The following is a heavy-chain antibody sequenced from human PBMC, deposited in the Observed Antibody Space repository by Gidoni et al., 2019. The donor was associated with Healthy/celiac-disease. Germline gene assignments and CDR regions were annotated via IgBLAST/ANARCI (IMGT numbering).Heavy chain of an antibody. CDR2: ISRSSSYI. CDR3: ARGYYDFWSGYCFGPCPSKDMDV. CDR1: GFTFSSSR. V-gene: IGHV3-21*01. Sequence: EVQLVESGGGLVKPGGSLSLSCAASGFTFSSSRMNWVRQAPGKGLEWVSSISRSSSYIYYADSVKGRFTISRDNAKNSLYLQMNSLRAEDTAVYYCARGYYDFWSGYCFGPCPSKDMDVWGQGTTVTVSS. D-gene: IGHD3-3*01. J-gene: IGHJ6*02.